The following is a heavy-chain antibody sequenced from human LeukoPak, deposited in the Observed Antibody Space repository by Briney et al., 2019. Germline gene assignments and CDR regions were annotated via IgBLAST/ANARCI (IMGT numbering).Heavy chain of an antibody. Sequence: GASLKISCKGSGSSFTSYWIGWVRQMPGKGLEWMGIIYPGDSDTRYSPSFQGQVTISADKSISTAYLQWSSLKASDTAMYYCARLPDLGYGSGSNDYWGQGTLVTVSS. CDR3: ARLPDLGYGSGSNDY. CDR1: GSSFTSYW. V-gene: IGHV5-51*01. CDR2: IYPGDSDT. J-gene: IGHJ4*02. D-gene: IGHD3-10*01.